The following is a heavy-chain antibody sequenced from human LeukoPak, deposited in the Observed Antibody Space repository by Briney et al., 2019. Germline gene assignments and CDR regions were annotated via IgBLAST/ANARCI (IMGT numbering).Heavy chain of an antibody. Sequence: ASVTVSCKASGYTFTSYDINWVRQAPGQGLEWMGWINPNSGGTNYAQKFQGRVTMTRDTSISTAYMELSRLRSDDTAVYYCARAMRYYDSSGYYSKYWGQGTLVTVSS. CDR2: INPNSGGT. D-gene: IGHD3-22*01. J-gene: IGHJ4*02. V-gene: IGHV1-2*02. CDR1: GYTFTSYD. CDR3: ARAMRYYDSSGYYSKY.